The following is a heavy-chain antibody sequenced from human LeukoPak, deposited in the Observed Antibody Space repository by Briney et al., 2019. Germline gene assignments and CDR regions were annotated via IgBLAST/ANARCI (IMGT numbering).Heavy chain of an antibody. CDR3: ARDSRAWGQQLDYYYYYGMDV. J-gene: IGHJ6*02. CDR1: GGSISSYY. V-gene: IGHV4-59*01. CDR2: IYYSGST. D-gene: IGHD6-13*01. Sequence: SETLSLTCTVSGGSISSYYWSWIRQPPGKGLEWLGYIYYSGSTNYNPSLKSRVTISVDTSKNQFSLKLSSVTAADTAVYYCARDSRAWGQQLDYYYYYGMDVWGQGTTVTVSS.